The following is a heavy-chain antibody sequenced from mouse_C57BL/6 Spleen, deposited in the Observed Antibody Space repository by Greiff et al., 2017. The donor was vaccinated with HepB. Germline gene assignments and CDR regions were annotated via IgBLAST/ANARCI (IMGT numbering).Heavy chain of an antibody. Sequence: QVHVKQPGAELVKPGASVKLSCKASGYTFTSYWMQWVKQRPGQGLEWIGEIDPSDSYTNYNQKFTGKATLTVDTSSSTAYMQLSSLTSEDSAVYYCARKGYSNSWFAYWGQGTLVTVSA. J-gene: IGHJ3*01. CDR2: IDPSDSYT. V-gene: IGHV1-50*01. CDR1: GYTFTSYW. D-gene: IGHD2-5*01. CDR3: ARKGYSNSWFAY.